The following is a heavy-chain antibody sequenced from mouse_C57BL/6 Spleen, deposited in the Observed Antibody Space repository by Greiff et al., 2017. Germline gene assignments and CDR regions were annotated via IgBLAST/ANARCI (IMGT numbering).Heavy chain of an antibody. Sequence: QVQLKQPGTELVKPGASVKLSCKASGYTFTSYWMHWVKQRPGPGLEWIGNINPSNGGTNYNEKFKSKATLTVDKSSSTAYMPLSSLTSADSAVYYCAIYDYDWYFDVWGTGTTVTVSS. D-gene: IGHD2-4*01. CDR1: GYTFTSYW. J-gene: IGHJ1*03. V-gene: IGHV1-53*01. CDR3: AIYDYDWYFDV. CDR2: INPSNGGT.